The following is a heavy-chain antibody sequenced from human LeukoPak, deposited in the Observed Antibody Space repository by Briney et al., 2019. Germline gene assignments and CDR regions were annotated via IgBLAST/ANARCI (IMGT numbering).Heavy chain of an antibody. Sequence: ASVKVSCKASGYTFTSYGISWVRQALGQGLEWMGWISAYNGNTNYAQKPQGRVTMTTDTSTSTAYMELRSLRSDDTAVYYCARGGAVVVTAHLYDYWGQGTLVTVSS. D-gene: IGHD2-21*02. CDR1: GYTFTSYG. CDR3: ARGGAVVVTAHLYDY. J-gene: IGHJ4*02. CDR2: ISAYNGNT. V-gene: IGHV1-18*01.